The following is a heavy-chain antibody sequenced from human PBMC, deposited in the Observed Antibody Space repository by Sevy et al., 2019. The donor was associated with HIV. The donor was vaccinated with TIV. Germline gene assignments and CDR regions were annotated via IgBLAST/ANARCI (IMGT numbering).Heavy chain of an antibody. D-gene: IGHD3-16*01. V-gene: IGHV4-61*03. CDR3: ARDDPVMNAFDI. J-gene: IGHJ3*02. CDR2: IYYSGST. Sequence: SETLSLTCTVSGGSVSSGSYYWSWIGQPPGKGLEWIGYIYYSGSTNYNPSLKSRVTISLDTSKDHFSLKMTSVTTADTAVYYCARDDPVMNAFDIWGQGTMVTVSS. CDR1: GGSVSSGSYY.